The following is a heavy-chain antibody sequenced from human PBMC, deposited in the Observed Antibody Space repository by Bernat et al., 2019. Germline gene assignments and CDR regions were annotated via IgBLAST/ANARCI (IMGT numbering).Heavy chain of an antibody. V-gene: IGHV3-30*19. CDR3: ARAPHYDILTGSPFDP. CDR1: GFTFSSYG. D-gene: IGHD3-9*01. CDR2: ISYDGSNK. Sequence: VQLLESGGGVVQPGRSLRLSCAASGFTFSSYGMHWVRQAPGKGLEWVAVISYDGSNKYYADSVKGRFTISRDNSKNTLYLQMNSLRAEDTAVYYCARAPHYDILTGSPFDPWGQGTLVTVSS. J-gene: IGHJ5*02.